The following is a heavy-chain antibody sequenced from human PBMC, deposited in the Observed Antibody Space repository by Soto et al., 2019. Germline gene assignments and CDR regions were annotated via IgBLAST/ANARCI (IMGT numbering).Heavy chain of an antibody. CDR3: ARDVGIWGGSPGA. CDR1: GYTFTSYG. Sequence: QVQLVQSGAEVKKPGASVKVSCKASGYTFTSYGISWVRQAPGQRLEWMGWISAYNGNTNYVQKLQGRVTMTTGTPKSRACMELRSLRSDDTAVYYCARDVGIWGGSPGAWGQGTLVTVSS. CDR2: ISAYNGNT. D-gene: IGHD1-26*01. J-gene: IGHJ5*02. V-gene: IGHV1-18*01.